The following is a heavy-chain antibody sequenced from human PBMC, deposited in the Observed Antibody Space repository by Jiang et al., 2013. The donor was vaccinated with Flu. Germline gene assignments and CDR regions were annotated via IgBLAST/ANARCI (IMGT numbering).Heavy chain of an antibody. V-gene: IGHV3-48*02. CDR1: GFTFSSYS. J-gene: IGHJ2*01. CDR3: ARAGWLVPGYWYFDL. CDR2: ISSSSSTI. Sequence: VQLLESGGGLVQPGGSLRLSCAASGFTFSSYSMNWVRQAPGKGLEWVSYISSSSSTIYYADSVKGRFTISRDNAKNSLYLQMNSLRDEDTAVYYCARAGWLVPGYWYFDLWGRGTLVTVSS. D-gene: IGHD6-19*01.